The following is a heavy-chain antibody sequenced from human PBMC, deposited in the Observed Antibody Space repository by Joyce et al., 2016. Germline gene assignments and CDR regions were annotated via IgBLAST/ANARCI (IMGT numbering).Heavy chain of an antibody. J-gene: IGHJ6*03. V-gene: IGHV5-51*01. D-gene: IGHD2-15*01. CDR1: GFRFSGSW. CDR2: IYPTDSDV. CDR3: VRQSNSGGRYYYFMDV. Sequence: EVQLVQSGAEVKKAGQSLKISCQGSGFRFSGSWSGWVRQMPGKGLEWLGMIYPTDSDVRYSPSFQGQVTISADGSTSTAYLQWTSLKASDTATYFCVRQSNSGGRYYYFMDVWGKGTKVIVSS.